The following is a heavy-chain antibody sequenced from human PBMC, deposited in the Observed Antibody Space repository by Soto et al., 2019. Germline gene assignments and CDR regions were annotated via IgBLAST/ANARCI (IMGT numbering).Heavy chain of an antibody. D-gene: IGHD3-3*01. Sequence: GGSLRLSCAASGFTFSSYSMNWVRQAPGKGLEWVSSISSSSSYIYYADSVKGRFTISRDNSKNTLYLQMNSLRAEDTAVYYCAKDLYDFWSGYYTGRAYYYYYGMDVWGQGTTVTVSS. CDR3: AKDLYDFWSGYYTGRAYYYYYGMDV. J-gene: IGHJ6*02. CDR2: ISSSSSYI. CDR1: GFTFSSYS. V-gene: IGHV3-21*01.